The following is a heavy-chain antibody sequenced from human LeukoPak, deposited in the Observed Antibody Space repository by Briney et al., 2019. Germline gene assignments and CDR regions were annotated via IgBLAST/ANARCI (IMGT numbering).Heavy chain of an antibody. J-gene: IGHJ4*02. D-gene: IGHD5-24*01. CDR2: IIPIFGTA. CDR1: GGTFSSYA. Sequence: SVKVSCKASGGTFSSYAISWVRQAPGQGLEWMGGIIPIFGTANYAQKFQGRVTITADESTSTAYMELSSLRSEDTAVYYCARVAEVDGYHPGVFDYWGQGTLVTVSS. V-gene: IGHV1-69*13. CDR3: ARVAEVDGYHPGVFDY.